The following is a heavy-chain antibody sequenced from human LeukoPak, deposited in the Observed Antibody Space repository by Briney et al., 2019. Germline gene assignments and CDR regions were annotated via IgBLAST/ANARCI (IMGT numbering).Heavy chain of an antibody. D-gene: IGHD6-19*01. CDR2: ISYDGSNK. J-gene: IGHJ4*02. CDR3: ARTSSGWFRHFDY. CDR1: GFTFSSFA. Sequence: GGSLRLSCAGSGFTFSSFAMHWVRQAPGKGLEWVAFISYDGSNKDYPDSVKGRFTISRDNSKNTLYLQMNSLRAEDAAVYYCARTSSGWFRHFDYWGQGTLVTVSS. V-gene: IGHV3-30-3*01.